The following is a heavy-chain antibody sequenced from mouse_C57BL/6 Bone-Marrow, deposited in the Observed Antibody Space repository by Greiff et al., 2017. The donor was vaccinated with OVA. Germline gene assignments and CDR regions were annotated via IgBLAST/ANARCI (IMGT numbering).Heavy chain of an antibody. J-gene: IGHJ4*01. V-gene: IGHV5-12*01. D-gene: IGHD4-1*01. CDR2: ISNGGGST. CDR3: ARELGLYAMDY. Sequence: EVKLEESGGGLVQPGGSLKLSCAASGFTFSDYYMYWVRQTPEKRLEWVAYISNGGGSTYYPDTVKGRFTISRDNAKNTLYLQMSRLKSEDTAMYYCARELGLYAMDYWGQGTSVTVSS. CDR1: GFTFSDYY.